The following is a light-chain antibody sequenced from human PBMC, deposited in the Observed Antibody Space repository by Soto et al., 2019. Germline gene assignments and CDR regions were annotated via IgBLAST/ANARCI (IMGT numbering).Light chain of an antibody. CDR2: KAS. J-gene: IGKJ1*01. CDR3: QQYNVYWT. Sequence: DIQMTQSPPTLSASVGDRVTITCRASQSIDIWLAWYQQKPGKAPKLLIYKASSLESGVPSRFSGSGSGTEFTLTISSLQPDDFATYYCQQYNVYWTFGQGTKVEIK. CDR1: QSIDIW. V-gene: IGKV1-5*03.